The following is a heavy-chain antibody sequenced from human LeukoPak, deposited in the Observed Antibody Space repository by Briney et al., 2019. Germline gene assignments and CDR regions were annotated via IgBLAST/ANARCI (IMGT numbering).Heavy chain of an antibody. CDR1: GFTFSSYS. CDR3: ARGAPISQWLVHFDY. J-gene: IGHJ4*02. CDR2: ISSSSSYI. D-gene: IGHD6-19*01. V-gene: IGHV3-21*01. Sequence: PGGSLRLSCAASGFTFSSYSMNWVRQAPGKGLEWVSSISSSSSYIYYADSVKGRFTISRDNAKNSLYLQMNSLRAEDTAVYYCARGAPISQWLVHFDYWGQGTLVTVSS.